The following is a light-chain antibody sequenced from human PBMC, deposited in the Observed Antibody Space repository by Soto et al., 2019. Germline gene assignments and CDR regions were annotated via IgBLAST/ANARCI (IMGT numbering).Light chain of an antibody. V-gene: IGKV3-20*01. Sequence: EIVLTQSPGTLSLSPGERATLSCRASQSVSSSYLAWYQQKPGQAPRLRIYGTSSRATGIPDRFSGSGSGTDFTLTISRLEPEDFALYYCQQYGSSPATFGPGTKVEIK. CDR3: QQYGSSPAT. CDR1: QSVSSSY. J-gene: IGKJ1*01. CDR2: GTS.